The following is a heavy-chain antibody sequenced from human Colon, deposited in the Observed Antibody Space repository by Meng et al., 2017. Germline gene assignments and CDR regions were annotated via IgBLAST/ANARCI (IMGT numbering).Heavy chain of an antibody. Sequence: QVHHVQSGAELKKPGASVKVSCQASGYSFTSYGMHWLRQAPGQRPEWMGWIYTADGNRRYSQRFQDRLTITSDTFARTAYMELSSLRSEDTAVYFCARDERGGPYYFDYWGQGTLVTVSS. J-gene: IGHJ4*02. V-gene: IGHV1-3*04. D-gene: IGHD3-16*01. CDR1: GYSFTSYG. CDR3: ARDERGGPYYFDY. CDR2: IYTADGNR.